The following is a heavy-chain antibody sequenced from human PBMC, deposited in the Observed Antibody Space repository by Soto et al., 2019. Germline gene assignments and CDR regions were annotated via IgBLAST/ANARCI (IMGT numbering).Heavy chain of an antibody. Sequence: PSETLSLTCTVSAASFSKYYWTWIRQSPGKGLEWIGYIYFNGNTNYNPSLKRRVTMSIDTSKKQFSLNLSSVTAADTAVYYCASVNFGGIVLGHWGQGALVT. CDR3: ASVNFGGIVLGH. CDR2: IYFNGNT. D-gene: IGHD3-16*01. V-gene: IGHV4-59*01. J-gene: IGHJ4*02. CDR1: AASFSKYY.